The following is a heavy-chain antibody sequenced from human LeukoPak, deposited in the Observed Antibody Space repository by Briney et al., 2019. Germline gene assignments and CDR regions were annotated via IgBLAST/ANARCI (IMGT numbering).Heavy chain of an antibody. Sequence: SETLSLTCAVYGGSFSGYYWSWIRQPPGKGLEWIGEINHSGSTNHNPSLRSRATISVGTSKNQFSLKLSSVTAADTAVYYCARFPRYYYGMDVWGQGTTVTVSS. J-gene: IGHJ6*02. CDR2: INHSGST. CDR3: ARFPRYYYGMDV. CDR1: GGSFSGYY. V-gene: IGHV4-34*04.